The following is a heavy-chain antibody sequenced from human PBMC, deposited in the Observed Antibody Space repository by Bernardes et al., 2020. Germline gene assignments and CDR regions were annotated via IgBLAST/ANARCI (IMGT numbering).Heavy chain of an antibody. CDR3: AKGRSGE. J-gene: IGHJ4*02. CDR1: GFTFSNYG. Sequence: SLRLSCTASGFTFSNYGMSWVRQAPGKGLEWVSTISFSGGSTYYADSVKGRFTISRDNSKNTLYLQMNSLRAEDTAIYSCAKGRSGEWGQGTLVTVSS. V-gene: IGHV3-23*01. D-gene: IGHD3-10*01. CDR2: ISFSGGST.